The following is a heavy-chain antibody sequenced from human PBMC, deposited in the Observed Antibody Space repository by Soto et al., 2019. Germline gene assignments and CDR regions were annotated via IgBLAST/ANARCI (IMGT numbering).Heavy chain of an antibody. D-gene: IGHD6-13*01. V-gene: IGHV1-69*13. Sequence: ASVKVSCKASGGTFSSYAISWVRQAPGQGLEWMGGIIPIFGTANYAQKFQGRVTITADESTSKAYMELSSLRSEDTAVYYCARGEQQLVPPYYYYYGMDVWGQGTTVTVSS. CDR2: IIPIFGTA. CDR1: GGTFSSYA. J-gene: IGHJ6*02. CDR3: ARGEQQLVPPYYYYYGMDV.